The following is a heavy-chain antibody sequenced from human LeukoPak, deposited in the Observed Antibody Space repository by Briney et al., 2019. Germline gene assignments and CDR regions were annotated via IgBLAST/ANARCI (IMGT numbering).Heavy chain of an antibody. CDR1: GFTFRRYG. CDR3: AREDASTFDY. V-gene: IGHV3-23*01. Sequence: GGSLRLSCAASGFTFRRYGMSWVRQAPGKGLEWVSAISGSGGSTYYADSVKGRFTISRDNAKNSLYLQMNSLRAEDTAIYYCAREDASTFDYWGQGTLVTVSS. J-gene: IGHJ4*02. D-gene: IGHD3-16*01. CDR2: ISGSGGST.